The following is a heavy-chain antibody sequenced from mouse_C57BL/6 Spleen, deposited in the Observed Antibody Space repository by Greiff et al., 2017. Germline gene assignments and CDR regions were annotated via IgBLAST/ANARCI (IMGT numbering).Heavy chain of an antibody. CDR1: GYTFTSYW. Sequence: QVQLQQPGAELVMPGASVKLSCKASGYTFTSYWMHWVKQRPGQGLEWIGEIDPSDSYTNYNQKFKGKSTLTVDKSSSTAYMQLSSLTSEDSAVYYCARRGPLITTVVATDYYAMDYWGQGTSVTVSS. CDR2: IDPSDSYT. V-gene: IGHV1-69*01. J-gene: IGHJ4*01. CDR3: ARRGPLITTVVATDYYAMDY. D-gene: IGHD1-1*01.